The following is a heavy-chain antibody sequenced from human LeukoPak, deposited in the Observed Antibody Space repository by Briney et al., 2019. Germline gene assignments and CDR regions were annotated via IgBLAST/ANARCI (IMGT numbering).Heavy chain of an antibody. D-gene: IGHD1-26*01. CDR2: ISGSAYNT. CDR3: AKHSGSYFIYYVDS. J-gene: IGHJ4*02. CDR1: GFTFSSCG. Sequence: PGGSLRLSCAASGFTFSSCGMSWVRQAPGKGLEWVSTISGSAYNTYYADSVKGRFTVSRDNSANTLYLQMNSLRADDTALYYCAKHSGSYFIYYVDSWGQGTLVTVSS. V-gene: IGHV3-23*01.